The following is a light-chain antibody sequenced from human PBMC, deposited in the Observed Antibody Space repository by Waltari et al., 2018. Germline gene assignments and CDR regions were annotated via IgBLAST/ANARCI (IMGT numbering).Light chain of an antibody. CDR1: RNIGNW. V-gene: IGKV3-11*01. CDR3: QQRHWPWT. Sequence: EMELKNFQSTRFWPQGERATTTGGASRNIGNWLAGNKQKPGQAPRLLIYNTSNRATGIPARFSGGGSGTDFTLTISSLEPEDSAVYYCQQRHWPWTFGQGTKVEIK. J-gene: IGKJ1*01. CDR2: NTS.